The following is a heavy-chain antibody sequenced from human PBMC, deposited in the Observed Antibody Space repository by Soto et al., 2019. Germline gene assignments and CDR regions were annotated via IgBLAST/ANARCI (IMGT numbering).Heavy chain of an antibody. CDR2: IYYIGST. CDR1: GGSISSCGYY. Sequence: PSETLSLTCTVSGGSISSCGYYWSWIRQHPGKGLEWIGYIYYIGSTYYNPSLKSRVTISVDTSKNQFSLKLSSVTAADTAVYYCARNEPEATIAPAAFDSCGKGTMVTVS. CDR3: ARNEPEATIAPAAFDS. V-gene: IGHV4-31*03. J-gene: IGHJ3*02. D-gene: IGHD5-12*01.